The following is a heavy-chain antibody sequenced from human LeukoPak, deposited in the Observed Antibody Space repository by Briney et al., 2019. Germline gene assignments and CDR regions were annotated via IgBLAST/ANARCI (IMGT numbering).Heavy chain of an antibody. CDR1: GSTFSSYS. Sequence: GGSLRLSCAASGSTFSSYSMNWVRQAPGKGLEWVSSISSSSSYIYYADSVKGRFTISRDNSKNTLYLQMNSLRAEDTAVYYCAKRSYSYGSFDYWGQGTLVTVSS. CDR3: AKRSYSYGSFDY. CDR2: ISSSSSYI. V-gene: IGHV3-21*04. J-gene: IGHJ4*02. D-gene: IGHD5-18*01.